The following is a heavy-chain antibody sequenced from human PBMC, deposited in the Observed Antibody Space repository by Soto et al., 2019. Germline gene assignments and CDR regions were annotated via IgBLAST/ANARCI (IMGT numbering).Heavy chain of an antibody. CDR2: IWYDGSDK. CDR1: GFTFGSYG. D-gene: IGHD6-25*01. J-gene: IGHJ6*02. CDR3: AKTRTYSSAVYGMDV. Sequence: PGGSLRLSCAASGFTFGSYGMHWVRQAPGKGLEWLAVIWYDGSDKNYADSVKGRFTISRDNSKNTLYLEMNSLRAADTAVYYWAKTRTYSSAVYGMDVWGQGTTVTVSS. V-gene: IGHV3-33*06.